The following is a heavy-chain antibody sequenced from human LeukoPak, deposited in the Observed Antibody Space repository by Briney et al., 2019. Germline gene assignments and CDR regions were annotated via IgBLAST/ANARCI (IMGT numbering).Heavy chain of an antibody. CDR2: INPDGRTT. V-gene: IGHV3-74*01. CDR1: GFTFSSYW. J-gene: IGHJ5*02. D-gene: IGHD2-2*03. CDR3: ARDLHGSPDR. Sequence: PGGSLRLSCAVSGFTFSSYWMHWVRQVPGKGLVWVSLINPDGRTTTYADSVKGRFTISRDNAKNTVYLQMSSLRDEDTAIYYCARDLHGSPDRWGQGTLVTVSS.